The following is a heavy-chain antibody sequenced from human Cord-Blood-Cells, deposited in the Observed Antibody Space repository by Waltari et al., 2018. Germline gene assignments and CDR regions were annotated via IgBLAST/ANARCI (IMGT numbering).Heavy chain of an antibody. CDR1: GYTFTGYY. J-gene: IGHJ4*02. Sequence: QVQLVQSGAEVKKPGASVKVSCKASGYTFTGYYMHWVRQAPGQGLEWMGWINPNSGGTKYAQKFQGRVTMTRDTSISTAYMELSRLRSDDTAVYYCARVYCSGGSCYSEGVDYWGQGTLVTVSS. CDR3: ARVYCSGGSCYSEGVDY. V-gene: IGHV1-2*02. D-gene: IGHD2-15*01. CDR2: INPNSGGT.